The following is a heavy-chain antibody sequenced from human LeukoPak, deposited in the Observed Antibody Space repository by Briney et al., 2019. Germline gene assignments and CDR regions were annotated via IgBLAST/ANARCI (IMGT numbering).Heavy chain of an antibody. Sequence: ASVKVSCKASGYTFTGYYMHWVRQAPGQGLEWMGGINPNSGGTNYAQKFQGRVTMTRDTSISTAYMELSRLRSDDTAVYYCARDLRRDCSGGSCYIRDYWGQGTLVTVSS. CDR1: GYTFTGYY. CDR3: ARDLRRDCSGGSCYIRDY. V-gene: IGHV1-2*02. D-gene: IGHD2-15*01. J-gene: IGHJ4*02. CDR2: INPNSGGT.